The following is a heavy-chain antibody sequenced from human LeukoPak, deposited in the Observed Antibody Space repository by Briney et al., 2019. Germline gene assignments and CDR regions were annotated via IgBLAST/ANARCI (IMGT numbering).Heavy chain of an antibody. CDR3: ARAVVVTASDV. V-gene: IGHV3-30*03. Sequence: GGSLRLSCAASGFTFSSYGMHWVRQAPGKGLEWVAVISYDGSNKYYADSVKGRFTISRDNSKNTLYLQMNSLRAEDTAVYYCARAVVVTASDVWGQGTLVTVSS. CDR1: GFTFSSYG. J-gene: IGHJ4*02. CDR2: ISYDGSNK. D-gene: IGHD2-21*02.